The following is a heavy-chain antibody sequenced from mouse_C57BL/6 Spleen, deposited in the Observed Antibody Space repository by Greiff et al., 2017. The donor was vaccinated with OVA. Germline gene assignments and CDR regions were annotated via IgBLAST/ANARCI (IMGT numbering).Heavy chain of an antibody. D-gene: IGHD2-4*01. Sequence: QVQLQQSGAELVKPGASVKLSCKASGYTFTSYWMQWVKQRPGQGLEWIGEIDPSDSYTNYNQKFKGKATLTVGTSSSTAYMQLSSLTSEDSAVYYCARGRYDYGRFAYWGQGTLVTVSA. CDR3: ARGRYDYGRFAY. V-gene: IGHV1-50*01. CDR2: IDPSDSYT. J-gene: IGHJ3*01. CDR1: GYTFTSYW.